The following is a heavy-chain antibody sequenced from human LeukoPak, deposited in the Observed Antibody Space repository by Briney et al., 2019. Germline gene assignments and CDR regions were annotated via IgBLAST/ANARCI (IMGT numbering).Heavy chain of an antibody. CDR2: ISYDGSNK. D-gene: IGHD3-10*01. CDR1: GFTFSSYG. Sequence: PGGSLRLSCAASGFTFSSYGMHWVRQAPGKGLEWVAVISYDGSNKYYADSVKGRFTISRDNSKNTLYLQMNSLRAEDTAVYYCAKDRVWFGELLGLHDAFDIWGQGTMVTVSS. V-gene: IGHV3-30*18. CDR3: AKDRVWFGELLGLHDAFDI. J-gene: IGHJ3*02.